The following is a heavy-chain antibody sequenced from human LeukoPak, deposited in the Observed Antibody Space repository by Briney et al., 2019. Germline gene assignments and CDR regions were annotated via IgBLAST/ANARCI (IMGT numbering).Heavy chain of an antibody. Sequence: ASVKVSCKASGYTFTDYFMHWVRQAPGQGLEWMGWINANSGGTNYAQNFQGRVTMTRDTSISTVYMELNRLRSDDTAVYYCARFRGSRNFDYGGQGTLVTVSS. V-gene: IGHV1-2*02. CDR1: GYTFTDYF. CDR2: INANSGGT. J-gene: IGHJ4*02. CDR3: ARFRGSRNFDY. D-gene: IGHD2-2*01.